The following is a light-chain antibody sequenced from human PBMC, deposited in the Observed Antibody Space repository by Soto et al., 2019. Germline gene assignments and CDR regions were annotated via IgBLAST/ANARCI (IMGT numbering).Light chain of an antibody. CDR3: QQFNSYPPT. CDR1: QGISSA. CDR2: DAS. V-gene: IGKV1-13*02. J-gene: IGKJ5*01. Sequence: AIQLTQSPSSLSASVGDRVTNTCRASQGISSALVWYQQKPGKAPKLLIYDASSLESGVPSRFSGSGSGTDFTLTISSLQPEDFATYYCQQFNSYPPTFGQGTRLEIK.